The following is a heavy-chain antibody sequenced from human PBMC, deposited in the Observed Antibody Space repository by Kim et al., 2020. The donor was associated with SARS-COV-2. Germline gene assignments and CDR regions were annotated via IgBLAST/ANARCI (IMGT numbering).Heavy chain of an antibody. CDR3: AKRMVAAFDF. CDR2: IKYDGTAK. CDR1: GFTFSDYG. V-gene: IGHV3-30*18. D-gene: IGHD2-15*01. Sequence: GGSLRLSCAASGFTFSDYGIHWVRQAPGKGLEWVALIKYDGTAKYYADSVRGRFTISRDNSKSMVYLQMDSLRTEDTAVYYCAKRMVAAFDFWGQGALVTVSS. J-gene: IGHJ4*02.